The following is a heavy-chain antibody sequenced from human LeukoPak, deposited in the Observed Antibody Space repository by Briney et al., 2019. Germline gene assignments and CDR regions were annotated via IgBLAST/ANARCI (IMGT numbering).Heavy chain of an antibody. CDR1: GGSISSSSYY. V-gene: IGHV4-39*01. D-gene: IGHD6-13*01. Sequence: SETLSLTCTVSGGSISSSSYYWGWIRQPPGKGLEWIGSIYYSGSTYYSPSLKSRVTISVDTSKNQFSLKLSSVTAADTAVYYCARGSSWYVNWFDPWGQGTLVTVSS. CDR2: IYYSGST. J-gene: IGHJ5*02. CDR3: ARGSSWYVNWFDP.